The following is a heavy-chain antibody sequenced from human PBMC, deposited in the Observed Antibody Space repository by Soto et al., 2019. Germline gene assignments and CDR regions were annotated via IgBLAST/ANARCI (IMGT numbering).Heavy chain of an antibody. CDR1: GGSISSGGYY. D-gene: IGHD3-3*01. V-gene: IGHV4-31*03. J-gene: IGHJ6*02. CDR3: ARNYKGITIFGVVPPYYYGMDV. Sequence: SETLSLTCTVSGGSISSGGYYWNWIRQHPGKGLEWIGYIYYSGSTYYNPSLKSRVTISVDTSKNQFSLKLSSVTAADTAVYYCARNYKGITIFGVVPPYYYGMDVWGQGTTVTVSS. CDR2: IYYSGST.